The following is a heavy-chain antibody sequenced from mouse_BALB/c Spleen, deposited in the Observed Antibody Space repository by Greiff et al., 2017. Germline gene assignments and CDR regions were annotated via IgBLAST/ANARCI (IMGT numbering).Heavy chain of an antibody. D-gene: IGHD2-4*01. CDR3: ARDDYDGYYAMDY. V-gene: IGHV2-6-2*01. CDR2: IWSDGST. Sequence: VQLVESGPDLVAPSQSLSITCTVSGFSLTSYGVHWVRQPPGKGLEWLVVIWSDGSTTYNSALKSRLSISKDNSKSQVFLKMNSLQTDDTAMYYCARDDYDGYYAMDYWGQGTSVTVSS. CDR1: GFSLTSYG. J-gene: IGHJ4*01.